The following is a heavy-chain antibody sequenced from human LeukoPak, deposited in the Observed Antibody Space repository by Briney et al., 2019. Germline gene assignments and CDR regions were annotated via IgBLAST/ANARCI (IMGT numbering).Heavy chain of an antibody. D-gene: IGHD3-22*01. V-gene: IGHV3-23*01. J-gene: IGHJ4*02. CDR1: GVTFSSNA. CDR3: ATKTAYYFDSSTYSKYDY. Sequence: PGGSLRLSCAASGVTFSSNAMSWGRQAPGKGLKWVSAISGSGLSTYYADSLKCRFTISRDNSKNTLYLQLNSLRAEDTELYYCATKTAYYFDSSTYSKYDYWGQGTLVTVSS. CDR2: ISGSGLST.